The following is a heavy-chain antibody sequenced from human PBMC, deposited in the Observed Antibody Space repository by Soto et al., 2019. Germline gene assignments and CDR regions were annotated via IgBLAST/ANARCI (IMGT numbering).Heavy chain of an antibody. J-gene: IGHJ4*02. D-gene: IGHD2-15*01. V-gene: IGHV1-18*01. CDR2: VSAYNGNT. CDR3: ARDAMVVAATSDY. CDR1: GYTFTSFG. Sequence: QVQLVQSGTEVKKPGASVKVSCKASGYTFTSFGISWVRQAPGQGLEWMGWVSAYNGNTNYAQKFQVRVTMTTDTSTTTAYMELRSLRSDDTAMYYCARDAMVVAATSDYWGQGTLVTVSS.